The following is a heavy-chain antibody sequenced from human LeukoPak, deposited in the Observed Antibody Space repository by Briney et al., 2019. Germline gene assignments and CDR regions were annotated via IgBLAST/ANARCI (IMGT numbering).Heavy chain of an antibody. J-gene: IGHJ5*02. CDR2: IGTAGDT. CDR3: AREVTTGWFDP. Sequence: GGSLRLSCAASGFTFSSYDMHWVRQATGKGLEWVSAIGTAGDTYYPGSVRGRFTISRENAKNSLYLQMNSLRAGDTAVYYCAREVTTGWFDPWGQGTLVTVSS. D-gene: IGHD1-1*01. CDR1: GFTFSSYD. V-gene: IGHV3-13*01.